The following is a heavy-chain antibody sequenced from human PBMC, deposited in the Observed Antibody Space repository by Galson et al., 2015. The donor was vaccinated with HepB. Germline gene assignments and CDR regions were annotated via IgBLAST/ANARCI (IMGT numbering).Heavy chain of an antibody. CDR3: ACGPPRGWFAP. CDR2: ISPSGSS. CDR1: SGSFSTYY. D-gene: IGHD2-21*01. J-gene: IGHJ5*02. Sequence: ETLSLTCGVYSGSFSTYYWKWIRQPPGGGLEWIGEISPSGSSNYNPSLRSRITMTVDKSKKQFSLRLSSVTAADTAVYYCACGPPRGWFAPWGQGTLVTVSS. V-gene: IGHV4-34*10.